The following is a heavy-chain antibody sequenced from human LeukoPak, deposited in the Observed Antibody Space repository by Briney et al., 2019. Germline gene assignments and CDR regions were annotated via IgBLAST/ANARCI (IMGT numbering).Heavy chain of an antibody. D-gene: IGHD3-3*01. Sequence: PGGSLRLPCAGPGFTLSHYAISWGRQAPGQGLEWGSAISGSAGSTYYADSVKGRVTISRDNSKNTLYLQMNSLRAEDTAVYYCAKEEGRYYDFWSGYPGNWFDPWGQGTLVTVSS. CDR1: GFTLSHYA. J-gene: IGHJ5*02. CDR3: AKEEGRYYDFWSGYPGNWFDP. CDR2: ISGSAGST. V-gene: IGHV3-23*01.